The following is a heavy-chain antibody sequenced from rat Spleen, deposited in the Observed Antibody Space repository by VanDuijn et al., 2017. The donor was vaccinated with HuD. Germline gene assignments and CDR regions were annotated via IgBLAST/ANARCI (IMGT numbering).Heavy chain of an antibody. Sequence: QVQLKESGPGLVQPSETLSLTCTVSGFSLTSYSVSWVRQPSGKGLEGRGVVWSNGGTDYNSAVKSRLSISRDTSKSQVFLKMNSLQTEDTAMYFCASSITMMVLIPGWFAYWGQGTLVTVSS. D-gene: IGHD1-12*02. CDR1: GFSLTSYS. CDR2: VWSNGGT. CDR3: ASSITMMVLIPGWFAY. V-gene: IGHV2-47*01. J-gene: IGHJ3*01.